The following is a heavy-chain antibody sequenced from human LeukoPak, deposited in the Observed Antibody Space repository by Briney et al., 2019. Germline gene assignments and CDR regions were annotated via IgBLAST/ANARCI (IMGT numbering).Heavy chain of an antibody. J-gene: IGHJ4*02. Sequence: PGGSLRLSCAASGFTFSSYAMSWVRQAPGKGLEWVSAISGSGGSTYYADSVKGRFTISRDNSKNTLYLQMNSLRAEDTAVYYCAKDLSFCSGGSCYSAGLDYWGQGTLVTVSS. CDR1: GFTFSSYA. CDR2: ISGSGGST. V-gene: IGHV3-23*01. CDR3: AKDLSFCSGGSCYSAGLDY. D-gene: IGHD2-15*01.